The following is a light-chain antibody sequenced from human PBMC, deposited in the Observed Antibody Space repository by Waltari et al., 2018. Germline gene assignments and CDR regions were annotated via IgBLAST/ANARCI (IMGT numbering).Light chain of an antibody. CDR2: NVS. V-gene: IGKV2-30*01. CDR3: MQGTHWPPYT. J-gene: IGKJ2*01. CDR1: QSLVYSDGNTY. Sequence: DVVMTQSPLSLPVTLGQPASISCRSSQSLVYSDGNTYLNWFQQRPGQPPRRLIYNVSNRDSGVPDRFSGSGSGTDFTLKISRVEAEDVGVYYCMQGTHWPPYTFCQGTKLEIK.